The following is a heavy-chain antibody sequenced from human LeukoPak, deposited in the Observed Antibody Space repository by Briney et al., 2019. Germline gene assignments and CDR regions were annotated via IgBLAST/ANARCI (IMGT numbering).Heavy chain of an antibody. Sequence: SETLSLTGTVSGGSISSYYWSWIRQPAGKGLEWIGRIYTSGSTNYNPSLKSRVTMSVDTSKNQFSLKLSSVTAADTAVYYCARDRAGTMVRGVRRNIDYWGQGTLVTVSS. J-gene: IGHJ4*02. CDR3: ARDRAGTMVRGVRRNIDY. CDR2: IYTSGST. V-gene: IGHV4-4*07. D-gene: IGHD3-10*01. CDR1: GGSISSYY.